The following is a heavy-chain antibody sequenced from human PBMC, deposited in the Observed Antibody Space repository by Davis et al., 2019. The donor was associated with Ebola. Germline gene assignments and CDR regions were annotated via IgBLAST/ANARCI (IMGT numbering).Heavy chain of an antibody. Sequence: ASVKVSCKASGYTFTSYAMHWVRQAPGQRLEWMGWINAGNGNTKYSQKFQGRVTITRDTSASTAYMELSSLRSEDTAVYYCARVWVATTQRWFDPWGQGTLVTVSS. CDR1: GYTFTSYA. CDR3: ARVWVATTQRWFDP. D-gene: IGHD5-24*01. CDR2: INAGNGNT. J-gene: IGHJ5*02. V-gene: IGHV1-3*01.